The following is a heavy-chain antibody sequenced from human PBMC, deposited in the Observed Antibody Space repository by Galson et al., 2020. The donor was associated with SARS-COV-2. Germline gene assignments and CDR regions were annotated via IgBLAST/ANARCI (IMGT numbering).Heavy chain of an antibody. CDR3: ARREEDSRRRGLEH. D-gene: IGHD4-4*01. J-gene: IGHJ4*02. Sequence: GGSLRLSCAASGFTVSNYGMHWVRQAPGKGLEWVGVILYDGIIKHYGDSVKGRFTISRDNSKNTVYLQMDSLTAEDTAVYYCARREEDSRRRGLEHWGQGILVTVSS. V-gene: IGHV3-33*01. CDR1: GFTVSNYG. CDR2: ILYDGIIK.